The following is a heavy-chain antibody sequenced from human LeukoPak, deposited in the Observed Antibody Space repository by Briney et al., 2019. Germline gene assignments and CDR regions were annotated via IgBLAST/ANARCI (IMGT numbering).Heavy chain of an antibody. CDR3: ARHEKVYGASFDY. CDR1: GGPITSSSN. D-gene: IGHD2-8*01. CDR2: IFYSGST. V-gene: IGHV4-39*01. J-gene: IGHJ4*02. Sequence: PSETLSLTCTVSGGPITSSSNWGWIRQPPGKGLDWIGSIFYSGSTFYSPSLKSRITISVDTSKNQFSLKLNSVTAADTAIYYCARHEKVYGASFDYWGQGTLVTVSS.